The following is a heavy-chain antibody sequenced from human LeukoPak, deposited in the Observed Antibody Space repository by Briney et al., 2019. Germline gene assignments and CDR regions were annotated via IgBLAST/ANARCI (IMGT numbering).Heavy chain of an antibody. Sequence: GESLMTHFKGSGYSLTSCWVSWVRQMPGKGLEWMGIIYPGDSDTRYSPSFQGQVTISADQSISPAYLQWSSLKDSDTAMYYCARPSRSYSSWVKGTLVTVSS. CDR1: GYSLTSCW. J-gene: IGHJ4*02. D-gene: IGHD1-26*01. V-gene: IGHV5-51*01. CDR2: IYPGDSDT. CDR3: ARPSRSYSS.